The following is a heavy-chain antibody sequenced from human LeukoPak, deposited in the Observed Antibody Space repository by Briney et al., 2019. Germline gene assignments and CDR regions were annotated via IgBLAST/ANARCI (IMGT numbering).Heavy chain of an antibody. CDR3: ATGTHYDLLPF. CDR1: GGSISSGGYY. D-gene: IGHD3-9*01. Sequence: SETLSLTCTVSGGSISSGGYYWSWIRQHPGKGLEWIGYIYYSGSTYYNPSLKSRVTISVDTSKNQFSLKLSSVTAADTALYYCATGTHYDLLPFWGQGTLVTVSS. V-gene: IGHV4-31*03. J-gene: IGHJ4*02. CDR2: IYYSGST.